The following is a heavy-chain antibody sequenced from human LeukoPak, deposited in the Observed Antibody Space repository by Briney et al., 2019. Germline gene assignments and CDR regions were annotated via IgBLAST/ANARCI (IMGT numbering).Heavy chain of an antibody. CDR3: ARDRDTRSYYILY. V-gene: IGHV3-30*02. CDR2: INYNGNNK. D-gene: IGHD3-10*01. CDR1: GFSFSSYG. J-gene: IGHJ4*02. Sequence: PGGSLRLSCAASGFSFSSYGIHWVRQAPGKGLEWVAFINYNGNNKYYADSVKGRFTISRDNSKNTVYLEMNSLRDGDTAVYYRARDRDTRSYYILYWGQGTLVTVSS.